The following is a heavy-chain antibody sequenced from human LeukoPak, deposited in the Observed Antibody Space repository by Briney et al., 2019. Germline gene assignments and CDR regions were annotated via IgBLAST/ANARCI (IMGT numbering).Heavy chain of an antibody. CDR2: ISYDGTDA. CDR1: GFTFSSYT. CDR3: ARIRGGPIDY. D-gene: IGHD3-16*01. V-gene: IGHV3-30-3*01. J-gene: IGHJ4*02. Sequence: GGSLRLSCAASGFTFSSYTMHWVRQAPGKGLEWVAVISYDGTDAYYADSVKGRFTISRDTSKNSLYLQMSSLRAEDTAVFYCARIRGGPIDYWGQGTLVTVSS.